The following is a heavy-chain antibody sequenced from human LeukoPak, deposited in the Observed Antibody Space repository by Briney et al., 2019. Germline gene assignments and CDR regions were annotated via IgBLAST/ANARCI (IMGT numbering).Heavy chain of an antibody. CDR3: AKDRKGNYYDSSGYSNWFDP. CDR2: ISGSGGYT. CDR1: GFTFTSYA. V-gene: IGHV3-23*01. D-gene: IGHD3-22*01. Sequence: GSLRLSCAVSGFTFTSYAMSWVRQAPGKGLEWVSAISGSGGYTYYADSVKGRFTISRDNSKNTLYLQMNSLRAEDTAVYYCAKDRKGNYYDSSGYSNWFDPWGQGTLVTVSS. J-gene: IGHJ5*02.